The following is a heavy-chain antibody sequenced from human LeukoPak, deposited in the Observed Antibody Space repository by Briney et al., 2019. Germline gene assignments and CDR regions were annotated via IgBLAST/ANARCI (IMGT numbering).Heavy chain of an antibody. CDR3: ARDRSGYSYDAFDI. Sequence: GGSLRLSCAASGYTFSSYWMHWVRQAPGKGLVWVSRINSDGSSTSYADFVKGRFTISRDNAKNTLYLQMNSLRAEDTAVYYCARDRSGYSYDAFDIWGQGTMVTVSS. CDR2: INSDGSST. CDR1: GYTFSSYW. V-gene: IGHV3-74*01. J-gene: IGHJ3*02. D-gene: IGHD3-3*01.